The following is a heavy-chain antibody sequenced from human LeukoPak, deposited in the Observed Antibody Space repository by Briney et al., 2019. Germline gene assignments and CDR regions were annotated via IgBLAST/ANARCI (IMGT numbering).Heavy chain of an antibody. J-gene: IGHJ4*02. CDR3: ARFEVETAMVGDY. CDR1: GFTFASYA. Sequence: GGSLRLSCAASGFTFASYAMSWVCQAPGKGLEWVSVITASGFSTYYADSVKGRFTISRDNSKNTLFLQMNSLRAEDTAVYYCARFEVETAMVGDYWGQGTLVTVSS. V-gene: IGHV3-23*01. CDR2: ITASGFST. D-gene: IGHD5-18*01.